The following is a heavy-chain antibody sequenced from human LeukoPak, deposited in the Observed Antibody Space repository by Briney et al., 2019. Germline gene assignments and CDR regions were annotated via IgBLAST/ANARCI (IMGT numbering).Heavy chain of an antibody. V-gene: IGHV4-34*01. J-gene: IGHJ4*02. D-gene: IGHD3-22*01. CDR1: GGSFSGYY. CDR3: ARHVFHSSSSYYEFFDY. Sequence: SETLSLTCAVSGGSFSGYYWSWIRQPPGKGLEWIGEINHSGSTYYNPSLKSRVTISVDTSKNHFSLKLSSVTAADTAVYYCARHVFHSSSSYYEFFDYWGQGTLVTVSS. CDR2: INHSGST.